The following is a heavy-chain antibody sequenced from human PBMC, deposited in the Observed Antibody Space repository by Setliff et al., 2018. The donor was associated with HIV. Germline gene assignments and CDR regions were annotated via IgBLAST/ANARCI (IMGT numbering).Heavy chain of an antibody. Sequence: AAVKVSCKASGYTFTRYAMHWVRQAPGQRVEWMGWINAGNGHTKYSQRFQGRVTITRDTSASTAYMALSSLRSEDTAVYYCARESEWALDYGNIGRPYYFAYWGQGTLVTVSS. V-gene: IGHV1-3*01. D-gene: IGHD3-22*01. CDR1: GYTFTRYA. J-gene: IGHJ4*02. CDR3: ARESEWALDYGNIGRPYYFAY. CDR2: INAGNGHT.